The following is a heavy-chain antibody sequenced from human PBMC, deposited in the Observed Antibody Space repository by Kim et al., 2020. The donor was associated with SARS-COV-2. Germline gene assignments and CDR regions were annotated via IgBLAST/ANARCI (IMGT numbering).Heavy chain of an antibody. CDR1: GFTFSSYW. CDR3: AKRSVRYCGGDCHLFDY. V-gene: IGHV3-74*01. CDR2: INSDGSST. Sequence: GGSLRLSCAASGFTFSSYWMHWVRQAPGKGLVWVSRINSDGSSTSYADSVKGRFTISRDNAKNTLYLQMNSLRAEDTAVYYCAKRSVRYCGGDCHLFDYWGQGTLVTVSS. D-gene: IGHD2-21*02. J-gene: IGHJ4*02.